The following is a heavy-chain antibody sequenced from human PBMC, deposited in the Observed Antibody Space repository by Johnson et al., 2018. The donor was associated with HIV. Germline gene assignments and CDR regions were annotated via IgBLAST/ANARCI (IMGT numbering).Heavy chain of an antibody. J-gene: IGHJ3*02. V-gene: IGHV3-30*02. CDR1: GFIFSSYG. Sequence: QVQLVESGGGVVQPGGSLRLSCAASGFIFSSYGMHWVRQAPGKGPEWVSYIRYDGDNTYYVDSVKGRFTISRDNDNNTLYLQTSSLRLEDTAVYYCAKEGGYSYGYGGDQTGDAFDIWGQGTTVTVSS. D-gene: IGHD5-18*01. CDR2: IRYDGDNT. CDR3: AKEGGYSYGYGGDQTGDAFDI.